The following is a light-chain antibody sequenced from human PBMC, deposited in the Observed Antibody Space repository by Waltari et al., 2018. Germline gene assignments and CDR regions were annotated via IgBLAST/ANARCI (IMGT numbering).Light chain of an antibody. V-gene: IGLV1-44*01. Sequence: QSVLTQPPSASGTPWQGVTISCSGSSSTIRSHYVNWYQKVPGTAPKPLIYSTNQRPSGIPDRFSGSKSGTSASLAISGLQSEDEAEYYCAAWDDSLNGLFGGGTKLTVL. CDR1: SSTIRSHY. CDR3: AAWDDSLNGL. J-gene: IGLJ2*01. CDR2: STN.